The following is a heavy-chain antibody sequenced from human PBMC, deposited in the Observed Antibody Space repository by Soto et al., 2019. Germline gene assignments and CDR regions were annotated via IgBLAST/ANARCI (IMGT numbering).Heavy chain of an antibody. Sequence: GGSLRLSCAGSGFTFSNYGLHWVRQAPGKGLDWVSFISFDGSHKYYANSVKGRFTISRDNSNNMLYLQMDSLTTEDTAVYYCAKDGAPRYCSRSSCHPAGAYWGQGTLVTVSS. CDR1: GFTFSNYG. CDR3: AKDGAPRYCSRSSCHPAGAY. CDR2: ISFDGSHK. V-gene: IGHV3-30*18. D-gene: IGHD2-15*01. J-gene: IGHJ4*02.